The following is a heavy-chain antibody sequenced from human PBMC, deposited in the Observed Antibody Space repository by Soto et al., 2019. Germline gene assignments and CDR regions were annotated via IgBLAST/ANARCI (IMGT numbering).Heavy chain of an antibody. CDR1: GFTFSSYG. CDR2: IWYDGSNK. D-gene: IGHD4-17*01. Sequence: GGSLRLSCAASGFTFSSYGMHWVRQAPGKGLEWVAVIWYDGSNKYYADSVKGRFTISRDNSKNTLYLQMNSLRAEYTAVYYCARAVPYGDYYFDYWGQGTLVTVSS. CDR3: ARAVPYGDYYFDY. J-gene: IGHJ4*02. V-gene: IGHV3-33*01.